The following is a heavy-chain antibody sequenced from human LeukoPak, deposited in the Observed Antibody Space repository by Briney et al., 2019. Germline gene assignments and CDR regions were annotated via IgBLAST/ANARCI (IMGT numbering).Heavy chain of an antibody. CDR3: AKNSGSTAL. CDR2: ISGSGGGT. J-gene: IGHJ4*02. V-gene: IGHV3-23*01. CDR1: GFTFSSSA. D-gene: IGHD1-26*01. Sequence: PGGSLRLSCATSGFTFSSSAMSWVRQPPGKGLAWVSTISGSGGGTYYADSVKGRFTISRDNSKNTLYLQMNSLRAEDTAMYYCAKNSGSTALWGQGTLVTVSS.